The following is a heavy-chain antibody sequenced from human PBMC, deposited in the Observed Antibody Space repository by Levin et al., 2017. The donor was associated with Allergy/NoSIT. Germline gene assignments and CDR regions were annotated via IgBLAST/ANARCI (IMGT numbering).Heavy chain of an antibody. CDR3: ARVAGYSYGYYFDY. CDR2: IYLSGST. V-gene: IGHV4-30-2*01. J-gene: IGHJ4*02. Sequence: SETLSLTCAVSGGSISSGGYSWSWIRQPPGKGLEWIGNIYLSGSTYYNPSLKSRVTISVDRSKNQFSLNHSSVTAADTAVYYCARVAGYSYGYYFDYWGQGTLVTVSS. D-gene: IGHD5-18*01. CDR1: GGSISSGGYS.